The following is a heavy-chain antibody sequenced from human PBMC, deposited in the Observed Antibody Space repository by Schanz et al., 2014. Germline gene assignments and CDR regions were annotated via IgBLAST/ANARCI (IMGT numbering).Heavy chain of an antibody. D-gene: IGHD5-12*01. V-gene: IGHV4-59*08. J-gene: IGHJ6*03. CDR3: AGGRGEVATIFHYYYFYYMDV. Sequence: QVQLQESGPGLVRPSETLSLTCTVSGVSISSFYWSWIRQSPGQGLEYFGYIYGGGSSSYNPSCKSRVTRTFPTSENPFSRSLTSAAAADTAVYYCAGGRGEVATIFHYYYFYYMDVWGKGTTVSVSS. CDR1: GVSISSFY. CDR2: IYGGGSS.